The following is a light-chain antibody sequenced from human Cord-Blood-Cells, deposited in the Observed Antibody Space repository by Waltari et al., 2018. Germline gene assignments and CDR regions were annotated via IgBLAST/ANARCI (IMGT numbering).Light chain of an antibody. Sequence: EIVMTQSPATLSVSPGERATLSCRASQSVSSNLAWYQQKPGQAPRLLIYGATTRATGIPARFSGSGSGTDVTLTLSSLESEDFAVYYCQQYNNWLTFGGGTKVEIK. CDR1: QSVSSN. CDR3: QQYNNWLT. V-gene: IGKV3-15*01. J-gene: IGKJ4*01. CDR2: GAT.